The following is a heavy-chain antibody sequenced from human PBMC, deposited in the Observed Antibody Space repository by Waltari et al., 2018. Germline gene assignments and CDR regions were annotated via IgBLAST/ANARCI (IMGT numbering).Heavy chain of an antibody. CDR2: ISFSSGTV. V-gene: IGHV3-9*01. CDR3: AKGALGLFQLLSPLHY. CDR1: VIYFEDYV. J-gene: IGHJ4*02. D-gene: IGHD2-2*01. Sequence: EVQLVESGGDLVQHGGSLRLSCAISVIYFEDYVITWVRQAPGKGLEGVSGISFSSGTVGYANSVKGRFTISRDNAKNSLYLQMDSLRPEDTAFYYCAKGALGLFQLLSPLHYWGQGTLVTVSS.